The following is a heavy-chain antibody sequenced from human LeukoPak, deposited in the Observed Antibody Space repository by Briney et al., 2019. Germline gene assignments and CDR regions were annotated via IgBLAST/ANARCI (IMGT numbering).Heavy chain of an antibody. CDR3: ASTLEMATITNAFDI. V-gene: IGHV1-69*05. CDR1: GGTFSSYA. D-gene: IGHD5-24*01. CDR2: IIPIFGTA. J-gene: IGHJ3*02. Sequence: GASVKVSCEASGGTFSSYAISWVRQAPGQGLEWMGRIIPIFGTANYAQKFQGRVTITTDESTSTACMELSSLRSEDTAVYYCASTLEMATITNAFDIWGQGTMVTVSS.